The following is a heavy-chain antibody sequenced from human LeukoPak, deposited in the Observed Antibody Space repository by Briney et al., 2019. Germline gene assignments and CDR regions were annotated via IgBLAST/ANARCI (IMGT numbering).Heavy chain of an antibody. Sequence: SQTLSLTCAISGDSVSSNSAAWNWIRQSPSRGLEWLGRTYYRSKWYNDYAVSVKSRISINPDTSKNQLSLRLNSVTPEDTAMYYCARDSSSWYGYFQHWGQGTLVTVSS. CDR2: TYYRSKWYN. D-gene: IGHD6-13*01. V-gene: IGHV6-1*01. J-gene: IGHJ1*01. CDR1: GDSVSSNSAA. CDR3: ARDSSSWYGYFQH.